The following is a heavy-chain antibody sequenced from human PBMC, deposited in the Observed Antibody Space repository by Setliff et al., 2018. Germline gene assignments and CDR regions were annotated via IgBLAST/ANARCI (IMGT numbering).Heavy chain of an antibody. J-gene: IGHJ3*02. Sequence: SETLSLTCTVSGGSISNYYWSWIRQPAGKGLEWIGRIYTSGSTNYNPSLKSRVTMSLDTSKNQFSLKLSSVTAADTAVYYCARKGISALSCAFDMWGQVTMVTVSS. CDR2: IYTSGST. D-gene: IGHD2-15*01. CDR3: ARKGISALSCAFDM. V-gene: IGHV4-4*07. CDR1: GGSISNYY.